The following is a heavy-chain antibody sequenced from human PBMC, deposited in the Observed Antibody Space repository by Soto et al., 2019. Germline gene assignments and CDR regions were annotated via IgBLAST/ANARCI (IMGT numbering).Heavy chain of an antibody. CDR2: INQSGTT. J-gene: IGHJ6*02. CDR3: ATDIIPVLGGEISYYFGLDV. CDR1: GGSFREYY. V-gene: IGHV4-34*01. Sequence: PSETLSLTCAVNGGSFREYYWSWLRQPPGKGLEWIGEINQSGTTHYNPSLKRRINISIDTSKNQFSLNLTSVTAADTATYYCATDIIPVLGGEISYYFGLDVWGQGTTVTVSS. D-gene: IGHD3-16*01.